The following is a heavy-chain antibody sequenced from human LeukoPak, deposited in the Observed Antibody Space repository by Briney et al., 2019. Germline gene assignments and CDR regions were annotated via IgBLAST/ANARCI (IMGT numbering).Heavy chain of an antibody. CDR2: IYYSGST. V-gene: IGHV4-59*08. Sequence: SETLSLTCTVSGDSISSYYWSWIRQPPGKGLEWIGSIYYSGSTYYNPSLKSRVTISLDTSQNQFSLRLSSVTAADTAVYYCARQQSCSGGTCYFYFDSWGQGTLVTVSS. D-gene: IGHD2-15*01. CDR3: ARQQSCSGGTCYFYFDS. CDR1: GDSISSYY. J-gene: IGHJ4*02.